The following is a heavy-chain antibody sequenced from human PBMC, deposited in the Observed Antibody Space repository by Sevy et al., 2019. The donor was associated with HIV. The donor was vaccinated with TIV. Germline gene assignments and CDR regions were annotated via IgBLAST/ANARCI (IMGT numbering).Heavy chain of an antibody. CDR2: ISYDGSNK. V-gene: IGHV3-30-3*01. D-gene: IGHD4-17*01. CDR1: GITFSSHA. J-gene: IGHJ4*02. Sequence: GGSLRLSCAASGITFSSHAMHWVRQAPGKGLEWVTIISYDGSNKYYADSVKGRFTISRDNSKKTLYLQMNSLRAEDTAVYYCARAGYGDCSGEFDYWGQGTLVTVSS. CDR3: ARAGYGDCSGEFDY.